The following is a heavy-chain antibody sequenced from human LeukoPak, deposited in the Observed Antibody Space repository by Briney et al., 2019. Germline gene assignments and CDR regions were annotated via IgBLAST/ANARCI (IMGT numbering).Heavy chain of an antibody. CDR3: TRMTAGHDY. J-gene: IGHJ4*02. V-gene: IGHV4-34*01. D-gene: IGHD2-21*02. CDR2: INHSGYT. Sequence: SETLSLTCAVSGVSFDDYYWSWVRHTPGKGLEWIGEINHSGYTNDSPSLKSRVTLSIDTSRKQFSLNLRSVPVADTGIYYCTRMTAGHDYWGQGTLVTVSS. CDR1: GVSFDDYY.